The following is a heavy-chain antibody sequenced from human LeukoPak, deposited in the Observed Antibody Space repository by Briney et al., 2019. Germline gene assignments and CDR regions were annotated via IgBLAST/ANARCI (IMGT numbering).Heavy chain of an antibody. CDR3: ARGHSSGWYTADY. J-gene: IGHJ4*02. CDR1: GGTFSSYA. Sequence: SVKVSCKASGGTFSSYAISWVRQAPGQGLEWMGGIIPIFGTANYAQKFQGRVTITADESTSTAYMELSSLRSEDTAVYYCARGHSSGWYTADYWGQGTLVTVSS. V-gene: IGHV1-69*13. D-gene: IGHD6-19*01. CDR2: IIPIFGTA.